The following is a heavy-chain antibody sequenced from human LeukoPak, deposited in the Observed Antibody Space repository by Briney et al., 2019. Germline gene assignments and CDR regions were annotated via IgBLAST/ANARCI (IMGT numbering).Heavy chain of an antibody. V-gene: IGHV3-23*01. CDR1: GFTFNNYA. D-gene: IGHD3-16*01. CDR2: IRGSGDDT. Sequence: PGGSLRLSCAASGFTFNNYAMSWVRRAPGRGLEWVSAIRGSGDDTYYADSVKGRFTISRDNSKNTLYLHMNSLRVEDTAEYFCAKAHDDWDYVYFRHWGQGTLVTVSS. J-gene: IGHJ1*01. CDR3: AKAHDDWDYVYFRH.